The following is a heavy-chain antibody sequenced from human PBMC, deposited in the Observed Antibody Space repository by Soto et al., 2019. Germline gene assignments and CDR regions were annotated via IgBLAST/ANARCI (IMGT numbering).Heavy chain of an antibody. CDR1: GYPFTGYC. J-gene: IGHJ6*02. CDR2: INPNSGGT. CDR3: ARDSEWLAKYYYYYGMDV. V-gene: IGHV1-2*04. Sequence: ASVKLSCKASGYPFTGYCMHWVRQAPGQGLEWMGWINPNSGGTNYAQKFQGWVTMTRDTSISTAYMELSRLRSDDTAVYYCARDSEWLAKYYYYYGMDVWGQGTTVTVSS. D-gene: IGHD6-19*01.